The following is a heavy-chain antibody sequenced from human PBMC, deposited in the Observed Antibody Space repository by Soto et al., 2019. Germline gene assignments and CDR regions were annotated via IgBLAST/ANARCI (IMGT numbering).Heavy chain of an antibody. V-gene: IGHV4-59*08. Sequence: ETLSLTCTVTGGSLSPYYWSWIRQPPGKGLDWIGYIYYSGTTNYNPSLKSRVSISVDTSKNQFSLKLSSVTAADTALYYCARTHYYDNNWYFSYWGRGALVTVSS. J-gene: IGHJ4*02. D-gene: IGHD1-1*01. CDR3: ARTHYYDNNWYFSY. CDR1: GGSLSPYY. CDR2: IYYSGTT.